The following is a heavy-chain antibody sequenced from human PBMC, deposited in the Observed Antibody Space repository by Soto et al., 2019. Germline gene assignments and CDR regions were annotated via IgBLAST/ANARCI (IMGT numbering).Heavy chain of an antibody. CDR3: ARDRSFDP. CDR1: GFTFSTSW. J-gene: IGHJ5*02. V-gene: IGHV3-66*01. CDR2: IYSGGST. Sequence: EVHLVESGGGLVQPGGSLRLSCAASGFTFSTSWMDWVRQAPGKGLEWVSVIYSGGSTYYADSVKGRFTISRDNSKNTLYLQMNSLRAEDTAVYYCARDRSFDPWGQGTLVTVSS.